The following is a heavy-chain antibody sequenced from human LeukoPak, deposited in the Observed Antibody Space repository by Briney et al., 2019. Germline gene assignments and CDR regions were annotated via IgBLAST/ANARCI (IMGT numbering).Heavy chain of an antibody. CDR2: ITGGGGST. CDR3: ARRDFGGD. J-gene: IGHJ4*02. D-gene: IGHD2-21*01. CDR1: GFTFSRHA. V-gene: IGHV3-23*01. Sequence: PGGSLRLSCAASGFTFSRHAMSWVRQAPGKGLEWVSGITGGGGSTNYADSVRGRFTISRDNSKNTMYLQMNSLRAEDTAVYYCARRDFGGDWGQGTLVTVSS.